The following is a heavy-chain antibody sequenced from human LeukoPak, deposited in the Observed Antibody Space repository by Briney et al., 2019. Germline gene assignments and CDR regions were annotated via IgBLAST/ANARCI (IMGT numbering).Heavy chain of an antibody. CDR3: ARVRYGVFDY. D-gene: IGHD4-17*01. CDR1: GDSINSYH. CDR2: ISYTGST. V-gene: IGHV4-59*01. Sequence: SETLSPTCAVSGDSINSYHWSWIRQPPGKGLDWIGYISYTGSTNYNPSLKSRVTISVDTSKKQFSLRLSSVTAADTAVYYCARVRYGVFDYWGQGTLVTVSS. J-gene: IGHJ4*02.